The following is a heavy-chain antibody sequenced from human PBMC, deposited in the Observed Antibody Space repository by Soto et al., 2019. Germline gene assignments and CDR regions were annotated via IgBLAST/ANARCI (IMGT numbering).Heavy chain of an antibody. CDR1: GASISSYY. D-gene: IGHD5-12*01. V-gene: IGHV4-59*01. CDR2: VYYTGNT. CDR3: ARAGYNSDY. Sequence: SETLSLTCAVSGASISSYYWSWIRQPLGKGLEWIGYVYYTGNTNYNPSLKSRVTISVDTSKNQFSLKLSSVTAADTAVYYCARAGYNSDYWGQGTLVTVS. J-gene: IGHJ4*02.